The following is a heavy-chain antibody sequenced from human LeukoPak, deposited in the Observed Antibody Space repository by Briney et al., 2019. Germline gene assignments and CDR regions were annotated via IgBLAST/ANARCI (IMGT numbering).Heavy chain of an antibody. V-gene: IGHV4-4*07. Sequence: SETLSLTCTVSGGSMNDYYWYWIRQPAGKGLECIGRIYANGATNYNASLKSRITMSVDTSKNQFSLTLNSVTAADSAVYYRARLYCRGGNCYSYFDSWGRGTLVTVSS. CDR2: IYANGAT. CDR1: GGSMNDYY. D-gene: IGHD2-15*01. CDR3: ARLYCRGGNCYSYFDS. J-gene: IGHJ4*02.